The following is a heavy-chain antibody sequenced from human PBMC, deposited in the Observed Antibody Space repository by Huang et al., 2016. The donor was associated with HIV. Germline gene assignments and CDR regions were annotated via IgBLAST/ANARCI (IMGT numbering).Heavy chain of an antibody. V-gene: IGHV4-39*01. CDR2: IYDKGST. D-gene: IGHD3-10*01. Sequence: QLLLQESGPGLVKPSEALALTCAVSGGSIRSSDYHWGWIRQPPGKGLEWIGSIYDKGSTHYSPALKSRVTIAVDTSKNRFFLNLTSMTAADTAVYYWARHREGPVAYYSGWGSHLNYMDVWGRGRTVVVSS. CDR3: ARHREGPVAYYSGWGSHLNYMDV. J-gene: IGHJ6*03. CDR1: GGSIRSSDYH.